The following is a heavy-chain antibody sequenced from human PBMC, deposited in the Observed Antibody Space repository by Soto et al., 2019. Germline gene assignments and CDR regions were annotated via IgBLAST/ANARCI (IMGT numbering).Heavy chain of an antibody. D-gene: IGHD4-4*01. V-gene: IGHV3-49*02. J-gene: IGHJ4*02. Sequence: GRFTISRDDSKSIAYLQMNSLKTEDTAVYYCTRASWGWSTVPYCFDYWGQGTLVTVSS. CDR3: TRASWGWSTVPYCFDY.